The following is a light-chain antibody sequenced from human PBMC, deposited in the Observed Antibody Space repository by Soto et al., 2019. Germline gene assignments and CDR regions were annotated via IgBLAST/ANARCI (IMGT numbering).Light chain of an antibody. CDR2: DAS. V-gene: IGKV1-6*01. J-gene: IGKJ1*01. CDR1: QDIRSD. CDR3: LQDYDYLWT. Sequence: ATQMTQSPSSLSASVGDSITITCRASQDIRSDLGWYQQKPGRAPKLLIYDASSLQGGVPSRFSGSGSGTDFTLTISSLQPEDFATYYCLQDYDYLWTFGQGTKVDIK.